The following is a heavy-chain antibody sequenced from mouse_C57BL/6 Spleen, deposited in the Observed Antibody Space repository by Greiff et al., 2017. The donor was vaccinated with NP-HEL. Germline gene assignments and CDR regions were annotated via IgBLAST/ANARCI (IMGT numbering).Heavy chain of an antibody. CDR3: ARNSLLDSSGLAWFAY. CDR2: IWTGGGT. Sequence: VQLQESGPGLVAPSQSLSITCTVSGFSLTSYAISWVRQPPGKGLEWLGVIWTGGGTNYNSALKSRLSISKDNSKSQVFLKMNSLQTDDTARYYCARNSLLDSSGLAWFAYWGQGTLVTVSA. CDR1: GFSLTSYA. D-gene: IGHD3-2*02. V-gene: IGHV2-9-1*01. J-gene: IGHJ3*01.